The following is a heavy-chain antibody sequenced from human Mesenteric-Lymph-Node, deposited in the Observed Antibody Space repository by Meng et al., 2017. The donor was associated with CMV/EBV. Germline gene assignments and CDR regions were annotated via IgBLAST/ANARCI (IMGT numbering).Heavy chain of an antibody. CDR2: IWYDGSNK. CDR3: AKDEGGSSLGLEF. J-gene: IGHJ4*02. D-gene: IGHD1-26*01. V-gene: IGHV3-33*06. Sequence: CAASGFTFSSYGMHWVRQAPGKGLEWVAVIWYDGSNKYYADSVKGRFTISRDNSKNTLYLQMNSLRAEDTAVYYCAKDEGGSSLGLEFWGQGTLSPSPQ. CDR1: GFTFSSYG.